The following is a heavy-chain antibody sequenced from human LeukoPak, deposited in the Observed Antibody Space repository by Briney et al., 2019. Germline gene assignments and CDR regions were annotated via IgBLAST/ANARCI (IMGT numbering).Heavy chain of an antibody. CDR3: AKLTVGSGSYHNALDY. J-gene: IGHJ4*02. CDR1: GFTFSSYG. V-gene: IGHV3-30*18. Sequence: GRSLRLSCAASGFTFSSYGMHWVRQAPGKGLEWVAVISYDGSNKYYADPVKGRFTISRDNSKNTLYLQMNSLRAEDTAVYFCAKLTVGSGSYHNALDYWGQGTLVTVSS. CDR2: ISYDGSNK. D-gene: IGHD3-10*01.